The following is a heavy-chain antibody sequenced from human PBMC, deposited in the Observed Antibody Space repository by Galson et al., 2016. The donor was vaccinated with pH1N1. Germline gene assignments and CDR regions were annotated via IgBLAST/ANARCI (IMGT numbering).Heavy chain of an antibody. V-gene: IGHV1-3*04. CDR3: ARRVGRTFDY. J-gene: IGHJ4*02. D-gene: IGHD1-7*01. Sequence: SVKVSCKASGYTFTYYAIHWVRQAPGQRPEWMGWINTGNGNTKYSQKFQGRVTITRDTSASTASMELSSLTSEDTAVYYCARRVGRTFDYWGQGTLVTVSS. CDR2: INTGNGNT. CDR1: GYTFTYYA.